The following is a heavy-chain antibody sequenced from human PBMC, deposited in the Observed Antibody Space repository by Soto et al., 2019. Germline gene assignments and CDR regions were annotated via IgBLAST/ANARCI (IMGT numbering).Heavy chain of an antibody. Sequence: QVQLVESGGGVVQPGRSLRLSCAASGFTFSSYGMHWVRQAPGKGLEWVTVIWYDGSNKHYADSVKGRFTISRDNSKNMVSLQMNSLRVEDTAVYYCARGSPSDYWGQGTLVTVSS. J-gene: IGHJ4*02. CDR2: IWYDGSNK. CDR1: GFTFSSYG. CDR3: ARGSPSDY. V-gene: IGHV3-33*01.